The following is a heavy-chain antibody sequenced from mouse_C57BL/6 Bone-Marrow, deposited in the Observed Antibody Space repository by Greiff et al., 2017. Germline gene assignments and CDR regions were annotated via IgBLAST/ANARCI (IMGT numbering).Heavy chain of an antibody. CDR1: GFNIKDDY. J-gene: IGHJ4*01. CDR3: TRAYYSNCHYAMDY. D-gene: IGHD2-5*01. CDR2: IDPENGDT. Sequence: VQLQQSGAELVRPGASVKLSCTASGFNIKDDYMHWVKQRPEQGLEWIGWIDPENGDTEYASKFQGKATITADTSSNTAYLQRSSLTSEDTAVYYCTRAYYSNCHYAMDYWGQGTSVTVSS. V-gene: IGHV14-4*01.